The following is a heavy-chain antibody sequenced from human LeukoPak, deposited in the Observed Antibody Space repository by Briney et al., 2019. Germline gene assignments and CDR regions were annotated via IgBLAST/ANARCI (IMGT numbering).Heavy chain of an antibody. CDR2: ISYDGSNK. CDR3: AKDGLAAALDY. D-gene: IGHD6-13*01. Sequence: GESLKISCAASGFTFSSYGMHWVRQAPGKGLEWVAVISYDGSNKYYADSVKGRFTISRDNSKNTLYLQMNSLRAEDTAVYYCAKDGLAAALDYWGQGTLVTVSS. V-gene: IGHV3-30*18. CDR1: GFTFSSYG. J-gene: IGHJ4*02.